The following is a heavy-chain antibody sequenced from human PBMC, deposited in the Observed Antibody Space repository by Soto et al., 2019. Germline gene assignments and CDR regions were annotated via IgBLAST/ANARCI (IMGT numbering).Heavy chain of an antibody. Sequence: SVKVSCKASGGTFSSYAISWVRQAPGQGLEWMGGIIPIFGTANYAQKFQGRVTITADESTSTAYMELSSLRSEDTAVYYCARKLIVATIDYYYYYGMDVWGQGTTVTVSS. CDR1: GGTFSSYA. D-gene: IGHD5-12*01. V-gene: IGHV1-69*13. CDR2: IIPIFGTA. CDR3: ARKLIVATIDYYYYYGMDV. J-gene: IGHJ6*02.